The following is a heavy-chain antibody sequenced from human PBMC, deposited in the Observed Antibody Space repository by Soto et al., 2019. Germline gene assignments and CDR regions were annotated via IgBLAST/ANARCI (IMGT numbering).Heavy chain of an antibody. D-gene: IGHD3-10*01. J-gene: IGHJ4*02. V-gene: IGHV4-30-2*01. CDR2: IYHSGST. Sequence: QLQLQESGSGLVKPSQTLSLTCAVSGGSISSGGYSWSWIRQPSGKGLEWIGYIYHSGSTYYNPSLKSRVTISVDRSKNQFSLKLSSVTAADTAVYYCARDGSGSYYYYFDYWGQGTLVTVSS. CDR3: ARDGSGSYYYYFDY. CDR1: GGSISSGGYS.